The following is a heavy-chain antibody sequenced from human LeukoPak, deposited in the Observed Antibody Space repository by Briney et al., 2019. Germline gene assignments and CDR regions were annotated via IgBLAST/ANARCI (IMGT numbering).Heavy chain of an antibody. Sequence: SETLTLTCSVSGSSISSCRYYWGWLPQPPGKGLGWIGSSYYSAITCYNPDLKSRVTISVSTSKNQMSLKVRSVTAADKAIYYCARHSRSGYGGYENAFDLWGQGTMVSVSS. V-gene: IGHV4-39*01. J-gene: IGHJ3*01. CDR2: SYYSAIT. CDR3: ARHSRSGYGGYENAFDL. D-gene: IGHD5-12*01. CDR1: GSSISSCRYY.